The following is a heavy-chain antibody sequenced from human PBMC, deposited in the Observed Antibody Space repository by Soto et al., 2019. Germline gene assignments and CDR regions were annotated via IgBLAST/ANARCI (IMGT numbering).Heavy chain of an antibody. V-gene: IGHV1-46*01. Sequence: ASVKVSCKASGYTFTSYYMHWVRQAPGQGLGWMGIINPSGGSTSYAQKVQGRATMTRDTSTSTVYIELSSLRSEDTAVYYCARSYCGGGSCYSQQRYYYYYYGMDVWGQGTTVTVSS. D-gene: IGHD2-15*01. CDR2: INPSGGST. CDR1: GYTFTSYY. J-gene: IGHJ6*02. CDR3: ARSYCGGGSCYSQQRYYYYYYGMDV.